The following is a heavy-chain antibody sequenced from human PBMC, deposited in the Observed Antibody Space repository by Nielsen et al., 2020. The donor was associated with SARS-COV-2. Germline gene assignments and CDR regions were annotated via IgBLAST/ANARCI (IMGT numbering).Heavy chain of an antibody. CDR3: ARARSHTIFGVVIVDAFDI. Sequence: SETLSLTCTVSGGSVSSGSYYWSWIRQPPGKGLEWIGYIYYSGSTYYNPSLKSRVTISVDTSKNQFSLKLSSVTAADTALYYCARARSHTIFGVVIVDAFDIWGQGTMVTVSS. CDR1: GGSVSSGSYY. J-gene: IGHJ3*02. D-gene: IGHD3-3*01. CDR2: IYYSGST. V-gene: IGHV4-30-4*08.